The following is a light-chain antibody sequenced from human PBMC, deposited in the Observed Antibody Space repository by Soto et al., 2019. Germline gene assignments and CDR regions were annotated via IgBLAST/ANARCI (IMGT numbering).Light chain of an antibody. CDR3: QKYNDWPRT. CDR1: QGIGTY. Sequence: SQMTQSPSTMSAPLGDIVTSTCRASQGIGTYLVWYQQKPGKAPKVLIFAASRLQSGVPYRLSGSASGTELTLTISRLQSEDFGVYYCQKYNDWPRTCGQGTRLEIK. V-gene: IGKV1-NL1*01. J-gene: IGKJ5*01. CDR2: AAS.